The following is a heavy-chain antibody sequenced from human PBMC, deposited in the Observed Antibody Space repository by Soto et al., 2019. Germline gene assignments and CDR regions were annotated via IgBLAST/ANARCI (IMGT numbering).Heavy chain of an antibody. CDR3: ARAYGGSLPSIAAQSVDYYYGMDV. CDR2: IYYSGST. J-gene: IGHJ6*02. D-gene: IGHD6-6*01. Sequence: SETLSLTCTVSGGSISSYYWSWIRQPPGKGLEWIGYIYYSGSTNYNPSLKSRVTISVDTSKNQFSLKLSSVTAADTAVYYCARAYGGSLPSIAAQSVDYYYGMDVWGQGTTVTVSS. V-gene: IGHV4-59*01. CDR1: GGSISSYY.